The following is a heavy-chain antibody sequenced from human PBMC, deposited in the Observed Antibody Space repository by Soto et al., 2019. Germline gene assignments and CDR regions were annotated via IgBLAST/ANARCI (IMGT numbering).Heavy chain of an antibody. CDR1: GYTFTSYG. J-gene: IGHJ4*02. D-gene: IGHD3-16*01. CDR3: GRDAQGVFLHY. V-gene: IGHV1-18*01. Sequence: QVQLVQSGAEVKKPGASVKVSCKASGYTFTSYGISWVRQAPGQGLEWMGWISAYNSNTNYAQKLQGRVTMTRDTSTSTAYMELRSLRSGDTAVYYCGRDAQGVFLHYWGQGTLVTVSS. CDR2: ISAYNSNT.